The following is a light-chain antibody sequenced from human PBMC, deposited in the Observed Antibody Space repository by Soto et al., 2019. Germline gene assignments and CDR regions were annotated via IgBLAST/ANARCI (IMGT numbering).Light chain of an antibody. CDR2: DVT. CDR3: SSYAGNNNLV. J-gene: IGLJ2*01. Sequence: QSALTQPRSVSGSPGQSVSISCTGTISDVAGYNYVSWYQHHPGKAPKLLISDVTKRPSWVPDRFSGSKSGNTASLNISDLQAEDEADYYCSSYAGNNNLVFGGGTKVTV. CDR1: ISDVAGYNY. V-gene: IGLV2-11*01.